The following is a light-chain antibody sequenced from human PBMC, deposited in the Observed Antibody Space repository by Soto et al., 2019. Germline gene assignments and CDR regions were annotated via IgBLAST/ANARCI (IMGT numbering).Light chain of an antibody. J-gene: IGLJ2*01. V-gene: IGLV2-11*01. CDR1: SSDVGGFNY. CDR2: DVN. CDR3: CSYAGDYSLI. Sequence: QSVLTQPRSVSGSPGQSVTISCTGTSSDVGGFNYVSWYQHHPGKAPKLIIYDVNERPSGVPDRFSGSKSGNTASLTISGLQAEDDTDYYCCSYAGDYSLIFGGGT.